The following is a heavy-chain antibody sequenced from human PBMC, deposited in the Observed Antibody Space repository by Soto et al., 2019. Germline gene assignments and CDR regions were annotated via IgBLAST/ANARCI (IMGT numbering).Heavy chain of an antibody. V-gene: IGHV1-2*04. J-gene: IGHJ6*02. CDR3: ARGAQRITIFGVVIGYGMDV. Sequence: ASVKVSCKASGYTFTGYYMHWVRQAPGQGLEWMGWINPNSGGTNYAQKFQGWVTMTRDTSISTAYMELSRLRSDDTAVYYCARGAQRITIFGVVIGYGMDVWGQGTTVTVSS. CDR2: INPNSGGT. D-gene: IGHD3-3*01. CDR1: GYTFTGYY.